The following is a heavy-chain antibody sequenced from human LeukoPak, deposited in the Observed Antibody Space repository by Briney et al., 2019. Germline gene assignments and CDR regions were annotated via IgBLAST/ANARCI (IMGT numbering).Heavy chain of an antibody. CDR2: INQDGSEK. J-gene: IGHJ4*02. V-gene: IGHV3-7*01. D-gene: IGHD5-24*01. Sequence: GGSLRLSCEVSGLIFRSYWMSWVRQAPGKGLEWVANINQDGSEKYFVDSVRGRFTISRDNAKNSLHLQMNTLRAEDTAVYYCARERDGRFFDYWGQGTLVSVSS. CDR3: ARERDGRFFDY. CDR1: GLIFRSYW.